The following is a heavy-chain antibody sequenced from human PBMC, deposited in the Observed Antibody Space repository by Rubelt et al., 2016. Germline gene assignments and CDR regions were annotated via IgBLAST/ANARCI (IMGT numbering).Heavy chain of an antibody. D-gene: IGHD6-19*01. Sequence: TGYYMHWVRQAPGQGLEWMGWINPNSGGTNYAQKLQGRVTMTTDTSTSTAYMELRSLRSDDTAVYYCARVVAGSFDYWGQGTLVTVSS. CDR2: INPNSGGT. CDR3: ARVVAGSFDY. CDR1: TGYY. V-gene: IGHV1-2*02. J-gene: IGHJ4*02.